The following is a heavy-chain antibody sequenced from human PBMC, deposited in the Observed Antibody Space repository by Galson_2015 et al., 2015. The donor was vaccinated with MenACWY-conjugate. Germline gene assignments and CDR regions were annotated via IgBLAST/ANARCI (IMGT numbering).Heavy chain of an antibody. J-gene: IGHJ4*02. Sequence: QSGAEVKKPGESLRISCKGSGYSFTSYWVSWVRQMPGKGLEWMGRIDPSDSYTNYSPSFQGHFTISADKSISTAYLQWSSLKAWDTAMYYCARSSGGYYLPDYWGQGTLVTVSS. CDR2: IDPSDSYT. D-gene: IGHD1-26*01. CDR1: GYSFTSYW. CDR3: ARSSGGYYLPDY. V-gene: IGHV5-10-1*01.